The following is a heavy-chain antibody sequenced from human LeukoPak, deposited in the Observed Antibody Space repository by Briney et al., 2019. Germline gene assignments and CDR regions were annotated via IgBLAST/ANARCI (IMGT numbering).Heavy chain of an antibody. D-gene: IGHD3-22*01. CDR2: MNPNSGNT. Sequence: ASVKVSCKASGYTFTSYDINWVRQATGQGLEWMGWMNPNSGNTGYAQKFQGRVTMTRNTSISTAYMELSSLRSEDTAVYYCASSMYYYDSSGYPFDYWGQGTQVTVSS. V-gene: IGHV1-8*01. CDR3: ASSMYYYDSSGYPFDY. J-gene: IGHJ4*02. CDR1: GYTFTSYD.